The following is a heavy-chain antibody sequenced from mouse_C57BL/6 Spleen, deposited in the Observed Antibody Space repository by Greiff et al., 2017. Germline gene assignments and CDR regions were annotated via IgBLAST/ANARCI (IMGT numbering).Heavy chain of an antibody. Sequence: EVKLLESGGGLVKPGGSLKLSCAASGFTFSSYAMSWVRQTPGKRLEWIATISAGGSYTYYPYNVKGRFTITRDNAKNTQYLQMSHLKSEDTAMYYGASEDGSYGGHLDYWGQGTTLTVSS. D-gene: IGHD1-1*02. CDR2: ISAGGSYT. CDR1: GFTFSSYA. V-gene: IGHV5-4*03. J-gene: IGHJ2*01. CDR3: ASEDGSYGGHLDY.